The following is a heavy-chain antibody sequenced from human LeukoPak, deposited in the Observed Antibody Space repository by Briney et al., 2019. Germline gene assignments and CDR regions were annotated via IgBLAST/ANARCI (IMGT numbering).Heavy chain of an antibody. CDR1: GFTFTSYA. CDR2: IVVGSGNT. D-gene: IGHD5-12*01. CDR3: AADVLSDIVATGLDY. V-gene: IGHV1-58*02. Sequence: SVKVSCKASGFTFTSYAMQWVRQAGGQRGEGIGWIVVGSGNTKYAQKFQQRVTITRDMSTSTAYMELSSLRSEDAAVYYCAADVLSDIVATGLDYWGQGTLVTVSS. J-gene: IGHJ4*02.